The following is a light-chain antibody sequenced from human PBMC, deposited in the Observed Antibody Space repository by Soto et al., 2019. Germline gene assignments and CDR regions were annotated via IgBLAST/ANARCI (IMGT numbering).Light chain of an antibody. CDR1: NNDVGGFNF. Sequence: QSALTQPASVSGSPGQSITISCTGTNNDVGGFNFVSWYQQHPGKAPRLIIYDVSNRPSGVSNRFSGSKSGNTASLTISGLQADDEAHYYCSSYTRTSIVGVFGGGTKLTVL. CDR2: DVS. J-gene: IGLJ3*02. CDR3: SSYTRTSIVGV. V-gene: IGLV2-14*03.